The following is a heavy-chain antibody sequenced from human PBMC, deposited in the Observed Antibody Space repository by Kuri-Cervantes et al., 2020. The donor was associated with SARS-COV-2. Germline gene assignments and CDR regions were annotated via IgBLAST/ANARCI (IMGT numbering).Heavy chain of an antibody. CDR3: ARANVRAILSYYYYYGMDV. D-gene: IGHD3-16*02. Sequence: LSLTCAASGFTFSDYYMSWIRQAPGKGLEWVSYISSSSSYTNYADSVKGRFTISRDNAKNSLYLQMNSLRAEDTAVYYCARANVRAILSYYYYYGMDVWGRGTTVTVSS. CDR1: GFTFSDYY. CDR2: ISSSSSYT. J-gene: IGHJ6*02. V-gene: IGHV3-11*06.